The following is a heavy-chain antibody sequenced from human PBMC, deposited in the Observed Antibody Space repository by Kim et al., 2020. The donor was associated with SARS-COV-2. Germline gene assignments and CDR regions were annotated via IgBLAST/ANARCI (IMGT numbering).Heavy chain of an antibody. CDR3: ARALGSGWSNYYYYYGMDV. Sequence: SQTLSLTCAISGDSVSSNSAAWNWIRQSPSRGLEWLGRTYYRSKWYNDYAVSVKSRITINPDTSKNQFSLQLNSVTPEDTAVYYCARALGSGWSNYYYYYGMDVWGQGTTVTVSS. CDR2: TYYRSKWYN. CDR1: GDSVSSNSAA. D-gene: IGHD6-19*01. J-gene: IGHJ6*02. V-gene: IGHV6-1*01.